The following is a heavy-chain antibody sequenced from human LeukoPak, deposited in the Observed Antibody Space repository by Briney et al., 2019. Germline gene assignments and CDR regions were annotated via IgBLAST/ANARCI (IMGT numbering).Heavy chain of an antibody. CDR1: GGSINSGSYY. J-gene: IGHJ6*03. CDR2: IYRSGCT. Sequence: SETLSLTCTVSGGSINSGSYYWSWIRQPAGKGLEWIGRIYRSGCTNYNPSLKSRVTISVDTSKNQFSLKLSSVTAADTAVYYCARQLASYYYYYMDVWGKGTTVTVSS. D-gene: IGHD6-6*01. V-gene: IGHV4-61*02. CDR3: ARQLASYYYYYMDV.